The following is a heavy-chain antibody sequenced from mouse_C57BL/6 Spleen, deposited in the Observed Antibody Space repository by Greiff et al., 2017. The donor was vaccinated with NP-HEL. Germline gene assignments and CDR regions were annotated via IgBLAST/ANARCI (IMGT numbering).Heavy chain of an antibody. Sequence: VQLQQPGAELVRPGSSVKLSCKASGYTFTSYWMDWVKQRPGQGLEWIGNIYPSDSETHYNQKFKDKATLTVDKSSSTAYMQFSSLTSEDSAVYYCARFPTGPYYFDYWGQGTTLTVSS. CDR1: GYTFTSYW. CDR3: ARFPTGPYYFDY. J-gene: IGHJ2*01. CDR2: IYPSDSET. V-gene: IGHV1-61*01. D-gene: IGHD4-1*02.